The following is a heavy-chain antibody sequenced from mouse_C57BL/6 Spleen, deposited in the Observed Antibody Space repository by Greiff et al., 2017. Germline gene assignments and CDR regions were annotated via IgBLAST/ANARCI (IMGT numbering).Heavy chain of an antibody. CDR1: GYTFTDYY. CDR3: ARLSGGSSYRYCDV. D-gene: IGHD1-1*01. CDR2: IYPGSGNT. Sequence: QVQLQQSGAELVRPGASVKLSCKASGYTFTDYYINWVKQRPGQGLEWIARIYPGSGNTYYNEKFKGKATLTAEKSSSTAYMQLSSLTSEDSAVYFCARLSGGSSYRYCDVWGTGTTVTVSS. V-gene: IGHV1-76*01. J-gene: IGHJ1*03.